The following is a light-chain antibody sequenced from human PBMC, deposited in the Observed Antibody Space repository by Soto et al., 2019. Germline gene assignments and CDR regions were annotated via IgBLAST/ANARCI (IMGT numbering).Light chain of an antibody. Sequence: EIVLTQSPGTLSLSPGERATLSCRASQSVGSSYLVWYQQKPGQAPRLFIYDTSTRATGIPDRFSGSGSGTDFTLTISRLEPEDFAVYYCQQYGNSPFTFGQGTRLEIK. CDR2: DTS. CDR1: QSVGSSY. CDR3: QQYGNSPFT. V-gene: IGKV3-20*01. J-gene: IGKJ5*01.